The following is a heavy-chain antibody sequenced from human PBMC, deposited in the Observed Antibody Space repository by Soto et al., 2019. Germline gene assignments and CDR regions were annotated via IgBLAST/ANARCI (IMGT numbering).Heavy chain of an antibody. D-gene: IGHD4-17*01. Sequence: QVQLQESGPGLVKPSETLSLTCTVSNGSIINYYWSWIRQTPGKGLEWIGFIYSSGSTNYNPYLTGRVTLSVDMSRTQLSLKLKSVTAADTAVYYCATRLTLATTTGDACDLWGKGKMVTVYS. CDR1: NGSIINYY. CDR2: IYSSGST. V-gene: IGHV4-59*01. CDR3: ATRLTLATTTGDACDL. J-gene: IGHJ3*01.